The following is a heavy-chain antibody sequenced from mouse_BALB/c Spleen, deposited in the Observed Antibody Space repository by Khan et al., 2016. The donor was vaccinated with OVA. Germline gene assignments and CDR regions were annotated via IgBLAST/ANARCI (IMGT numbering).Heavy chain of an antibody. CDR2: ISYSGNT. CDR1: GYSITSEYA. J-gene: IGHJ3*01. V-gene: IGHV3-2*02. Sequence: EVQLQESGPGLVKPSQSLSLTCTVTGYSITSEYAWNWIRQFPGNKLEWMGYISYSGNTRYNPSLKSRISITRDQSKNQFFLQLNSVTTEDTATYYCARKDYYDYDPFPYWGQGTLVTVSA. D-gene: IGHD2-4*01. CDR3: ARKDYYDYDPFPY.